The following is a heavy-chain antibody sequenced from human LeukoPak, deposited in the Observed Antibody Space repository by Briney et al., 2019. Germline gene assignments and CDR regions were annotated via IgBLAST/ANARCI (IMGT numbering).Heavy chain of an antibody. J-gene: IGHJ4*02. D-gene: IGHD3-22*01. V-gene: IGHV3-48*03. Sequence: SVKGRFTISRDNAKNSLYLQMNSLRAEDTAVYYCARDNGGYYLGYWGQGTLVTVSS. CDR3: ARDNGGYYLGY.